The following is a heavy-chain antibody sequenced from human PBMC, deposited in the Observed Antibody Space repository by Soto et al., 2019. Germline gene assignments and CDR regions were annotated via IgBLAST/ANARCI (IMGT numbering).Heavy chain of an antibody. V-gene: IGHV3-15*01. CDR2: VKSITDAGTT. Sequence: LRLSCAASGITFSDAWMTWVRQVPGKGLEWVGRVKSITDAGTTTYAAPVKGRFSISRDNSKNTLYLQMNSLRAEDTAVYYCAKDPLEIQLWPKYYFDYWGQGTLVTVSS. CDR1: GITFSDAW. J-gene: IGHJ4*02. CDR3: AKDPLEIQLWPKYYFDY. D-gene: IGHD5-18*01.